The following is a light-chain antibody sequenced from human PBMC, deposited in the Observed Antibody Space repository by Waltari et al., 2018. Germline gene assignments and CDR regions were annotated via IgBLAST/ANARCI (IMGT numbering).Light chain of an antibody. CDR1: IGDIGAYKS. Sequence: QSALTQPPSASGSPGQSVTISCTGTIGDIGAYKSVSWYQQHPGRAPKLMIYEVTKRPSGVPDRFSGSRSGNTASLTVSGLQTEDEADYFCSSYADSNVLFGGGTKLTVL. CDR2: EVT. V-gene: IGLV2-8*01. CDR3: SSYADSNVL. J-gene: IGLJ2*01.